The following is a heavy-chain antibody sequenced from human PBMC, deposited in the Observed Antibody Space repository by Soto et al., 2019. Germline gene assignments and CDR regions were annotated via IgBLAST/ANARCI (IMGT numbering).Heavy chain of an antibody. V-gene: IGHV3-7*01. CDR1: GFTYRKYW. J-gene: IGHJ1*01. D-gene: IGHD3-10*02. Sequence: EVQLVESGGGVVQPGGSLRISCVASGFTYRKYWMAWVRQVTGKGLEWVAYMNPHGSQTFYVDSVKGRFTISRDNARNSLYLQSSSLRVEDTTVYSCARDPRLLFYWGQGPLVTVSS. CDR2: MNPHGSQT. CDR3: ARDPRLLFY.